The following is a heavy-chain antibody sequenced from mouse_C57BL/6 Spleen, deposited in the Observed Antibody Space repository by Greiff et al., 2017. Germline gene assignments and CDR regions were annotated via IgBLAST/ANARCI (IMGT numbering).Heavy chain of an antibody. V-gene: IGHV1-55*01. J-gene: IGHJ3*01. CDR3: AREDYDCAGLAY. CDR2: IYPGSGST. CDR1: GYTFTSYW. D-gene: IGHD2-4*01. Sequence: QVQLQQPGAELVQPGASVKMSCKASGYTFTSYWITWVKQRPGQGLEWIGDIYPGSGSTNYNETFKSKATLTVATSSSPAYMQLSSLTSEDAAVYYCAREDYDCAGLAYWGQGTLVTVSA.